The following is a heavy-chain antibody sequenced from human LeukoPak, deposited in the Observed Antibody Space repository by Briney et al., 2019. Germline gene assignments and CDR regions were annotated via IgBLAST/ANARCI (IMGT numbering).Heavy chain of an antibody. CDR3: ARVGSSGYFDH. Sequence: PGKSLRLSCVVSGFTLSSHVMYWIRQAPGKGLEWVALTSHDGSKTDYTDSVKGRFMVSRDNPRNTLYLQMNSLSAEDTASYYCARVGSSGYFDHWGQGALVTVSS. CDR2: TSHDGSKT. D-gene: IGHD3-22*01. CDR1: GFTLSSHV. V-gene: IGHV3-30*03. J-gene: IGHJ4*02.